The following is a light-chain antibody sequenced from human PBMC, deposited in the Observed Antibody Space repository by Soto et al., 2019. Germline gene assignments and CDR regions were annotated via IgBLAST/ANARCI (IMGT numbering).Light chain of an antibody. J-gene: IGKJ2*01. CDR2: GVS. V-gene: IGKV3-15*01. Sequence: EIVMTQYPATLSVSPGERATLSCRASQSVSSKLAWFQQKPGQAPSLLIYGVSTRATGVPVRFSGSGSGTEFTLTVNSLQSEDFAVYYCQQYNNWRHTFGQGTKVDIK. CDR1: QSVSSK. CDR3: QQYNNWRHT.